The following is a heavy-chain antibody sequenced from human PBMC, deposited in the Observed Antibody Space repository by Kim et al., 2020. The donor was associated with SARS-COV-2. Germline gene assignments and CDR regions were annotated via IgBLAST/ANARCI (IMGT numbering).Heavy chain of an antibody. CDR3: ARDELLVVPAATNLAAAGTVTGYYYYGMDV. CDR1: GYTFTSYA. D-gene: IGHD2-2*01. V-gene: IGHV1-3*01. Sequence: ASVKVSCKASGYTFTSYAMHWVRQAPGQRLEWMGWINSGNGNTKYSQKFQGRVTITRDTSASTAYMELSSLRSEDTAVYYCARDELLVVPAATNLAAAGTVTGYYYYGMDVWGQGTTVTVSS. CDR2: INSGNGNT. J-gene: IGHJ6*02.